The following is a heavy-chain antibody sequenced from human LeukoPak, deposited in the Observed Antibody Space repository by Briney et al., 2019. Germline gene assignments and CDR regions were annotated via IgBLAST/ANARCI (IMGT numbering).Heavy chain of an antibody. CDR1: GYSFTSYG. CDR2: ISTYNGNT. CDR3: ATDLHLTYDSSGYPRDY. J-gene: IGHJ4*02. D-gene: IGHD3-22*01. V-gene: IGHV1-18*01. Sequence: GASVKVSCKASGYSFTSYGISWVRQAPGQGLEWMGWISTYNGNTNYAQKLQGRVTMTTDTSTSTAYMELRSLRSDDTAVYYCATDLHLTYDSSGYPRDYWGQGTLVTVSS.